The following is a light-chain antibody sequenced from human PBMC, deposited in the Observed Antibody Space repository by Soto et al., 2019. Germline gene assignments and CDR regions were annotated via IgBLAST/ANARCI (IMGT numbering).Light chain of an antibody. V-gene: IGKV3-20*01. CDR3: QQYYSTPRT. Sequence: SPGAVSLNKGERAPPSCRASQSVSSSYLAWYQQKPGQAPRLLIYDASNRATGIPARFSGSGSGTDFTLTISSLQAEDVAVYYCQQYYSTPRTFGQGTKVDI. CDR2: DAS. J-gene: IGKJ1*01. CDR1: QSVSSSY.